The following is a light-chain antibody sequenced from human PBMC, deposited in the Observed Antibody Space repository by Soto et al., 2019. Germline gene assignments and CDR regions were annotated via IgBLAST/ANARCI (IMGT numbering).Light chain of an antibody. J-gene: IGKJ1*01. CDR1: QSITNNY. CDR3: QQYGNSRT. V-gene: IGKV3-20*01. Sequence: PGERATLSCRASQSITNNYLAWYQQRPGLAPRLLIYGASIRATGIPDRFSGSGSGTDFTLTISRLEPEDFAVYYCQQYGNSRTFGQGTKVDIK. CDR2: GAS.